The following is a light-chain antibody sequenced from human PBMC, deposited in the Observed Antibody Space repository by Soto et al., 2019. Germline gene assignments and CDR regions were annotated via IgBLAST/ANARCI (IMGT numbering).Light chain of an antibody. CDR1: QSVSSY. J-gene: IGKJ1*01. V-gene: IGKV3-15*01. CDR3: QQYNNWPRT. Sequence: IVLTQSPSTLSASTVDRATLSGRASQSVSSYLAWYQQKPGQAPRLLIYGASTRDTGIPARFSGSGSGTEFTLTISSLQSEDFAVYYCQQYNNWPRTFGEGTKVDIK. CDR2: GAS.